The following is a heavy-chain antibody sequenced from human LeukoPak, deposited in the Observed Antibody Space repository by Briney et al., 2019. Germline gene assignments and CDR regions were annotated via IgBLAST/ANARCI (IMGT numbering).Heavy chain of an antibody. CDR2: INSDGSST. CDR3: ARQGVVPAAPDAFDI. D-gene: IGHD2-2*01. CDR1: GFTFSSYW. Sequence: GGSLRLSCAASGFTFSSYWMHWVRQAPGKGLVWVSRINSDGSSTSYADSVKGRFTISRDNDKNTLYLQMNSLRAEDTAVYYCARQGVVPAAPDAFDIWGQGTMVTVSS. V-gene: IGHV3-74*01. J-gene: IGHJ3*02.